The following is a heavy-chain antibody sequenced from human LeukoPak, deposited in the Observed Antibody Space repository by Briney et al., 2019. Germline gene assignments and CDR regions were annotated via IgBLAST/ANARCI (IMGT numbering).Heavy chain of an antibody. CDR1: GGSISTSSYY. CDR2: IFYSGST. CDR3: ASWPEYYASAGYYSA. D-gene: IGHD3-22*01. J-gene: IGHJ5*02. V-gene: IGHV4-39*07. Sequence: PSETLSLTCTVSGGSISTSSYYWGWVRQPPGKGLEWIGNIFYSGSTYYSPSLKSRVTISLDTSRNQFSLRLNSVTAADTAVYYCASWPEYYASAGYYSAWGQGTLVTVSS.